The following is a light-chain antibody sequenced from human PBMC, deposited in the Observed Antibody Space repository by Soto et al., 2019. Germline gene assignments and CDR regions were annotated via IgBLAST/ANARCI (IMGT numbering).Light chain of an antibody. J-gene: IGKJ2*01. CDR1: QSIRSW. Sequence: DIQRTQFPSTLSASVGDRVTITCPASQSIRSWLAWYQQKPGKPPKLLIYDGSSLQSGVPSGFSGSGSGTEFTLTINRLQPDDFATYYRQQYSAYPYTFGQGTKVE. CDR3: QQYSAYPYT. CDR2: DGS. V-gene: IGKV1-5*01.